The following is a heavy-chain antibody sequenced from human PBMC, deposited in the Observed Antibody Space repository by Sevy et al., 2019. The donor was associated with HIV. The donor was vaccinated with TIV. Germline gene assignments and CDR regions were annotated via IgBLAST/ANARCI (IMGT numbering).Heavy chain of an antibody. Sequence: GGSLRLSCAASGFTFSSYWMSWVRQAPGKGLEWVANIKQDGSEKYYVDSVKGRFTNSRDNAKNSLYLQMNSLRAEDTAVYYCAREALFDFWSGYYTGGNWFDPWGQGTLVTVSS. CDR1: GFTFSSYW. CDR2: IKQDGSEK. J-gene: IGHJ5*02. CDR3: AREALFDFWSGYYTGGNWFDP. D-gene: IGHD3-3*01. V-gene: IGHV3-7*01.